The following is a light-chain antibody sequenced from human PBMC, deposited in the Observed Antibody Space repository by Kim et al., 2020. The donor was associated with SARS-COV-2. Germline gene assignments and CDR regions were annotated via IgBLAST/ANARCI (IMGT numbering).Light chain of an antibody. CDR2: GAS. V-gene: IGKV3-15*01. J-gene: IGKJ1*01. CDR1: QSVSSN. CDR3: QQYNNWHT. Sequence: EIVMTQSPATLSVSPGERATLSCRASQSVSSNLAWYQQKPGQAPRLLIYGASTRATGIPARFGGSGSGTEFTLTISSLQSEDFAVYYCQQYNNWHTFGQGTKVDIK.